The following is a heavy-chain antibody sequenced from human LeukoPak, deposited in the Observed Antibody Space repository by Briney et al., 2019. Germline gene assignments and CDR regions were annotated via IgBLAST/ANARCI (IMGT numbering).Heavy chain of an antibody. CDR3: ARVRTPRWGFDY. J-gene: IGHJ4*02. CDR1: GFTLGDYS. CDR2: ISGSGSTI. V-gene: IGHV3-11*04. Sequence: GGSPRLSCAASGFTLGDYSMTWIRQAPGKGLEWVSYISGSGSTIYYADSVKGRFTISRDNAKNSLYLQMNSLRAEDTAVYYCARVRTPRWGFDYWGQGTLVTVSS. D-gene: IGHD1/OR15-1a*01.